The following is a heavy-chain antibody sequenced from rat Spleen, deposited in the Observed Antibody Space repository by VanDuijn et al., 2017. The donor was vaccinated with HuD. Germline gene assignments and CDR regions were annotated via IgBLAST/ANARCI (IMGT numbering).Heavy chain of an antibody. CDR1: GFTFADFY. Sequence: EVKLLESGGGLVQPGGSLRLSCAASGFTFADFYMSWIRQSPGKAPEWLSFIRNKAKSYTTEYNPSVKGRFTISRDETQNVLYLQMNTLRAEDTAIYYCAKHGAYYYDVMDAWGQGASVTVSS. J-gene: IGHJ4*01. D-gene: IGHD1-12*01. CDR2: IRNKAKSYTT. V-gene: IGHV7-6*01. CDR3: AKHGAYYYDVMDA.